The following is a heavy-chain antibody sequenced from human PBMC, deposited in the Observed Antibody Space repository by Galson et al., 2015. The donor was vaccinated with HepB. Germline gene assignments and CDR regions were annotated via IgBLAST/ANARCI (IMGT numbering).Heavy chain of an antibody. V-gene: IGHV3-23*01. CDR2: ISGGGGSP. Sequence: SLRLSCAASGFTFGSYAMSWVRQARGKGLEWVSVISGGGGSPYYADSVKGRFTISRDNSKNTLYLQMNSLRAEDTAVYYCGKRTYDSSGYLDYWGQGTLVTVSS. D-gene: IGHD3-22*01. CDR1: GFTFGSYA. CDR3: GKRTYDSSGYLDY. J-gene: IGHJ4*02.